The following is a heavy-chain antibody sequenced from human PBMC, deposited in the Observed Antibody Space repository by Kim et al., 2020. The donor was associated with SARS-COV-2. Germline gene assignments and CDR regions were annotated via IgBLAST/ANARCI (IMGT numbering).Heavy chain of an antibody. V-gene: IGHV4-34*01. J-gene: IGHJ6*02. CDR2: INHGGSV. D-gene: IGHD2-2*02. Sequence: SETLSLTCAVYGGSFSDYNWSWIRQPPGKGLEWIGEINHGGSVSHSPSLKSRVTISIDTSKSQFSLRLKSLTAADTAVYYCARGRAGVVPAPVLGLGPYYDYYAMDVWGQGTAVAVSS. CDR3: ARGRAGVVPAPVLGLGPYYDYYAMDV. CDR1: GGSFSDYN.